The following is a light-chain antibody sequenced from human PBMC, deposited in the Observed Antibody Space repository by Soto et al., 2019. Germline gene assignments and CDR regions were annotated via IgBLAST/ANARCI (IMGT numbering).Light chain of an antibody. J-gene: IGKJ2*01. V-gene: IGKV3-15*01. Sequence: IVLTQSPATLSVSPGERATLSCRASQTVSSNLAWYHQKPGQAPRLLIHGASTRATGVPARFSGGGSGTEFTLSISSLQSEDFAVYDCQQYHNWPPQYTFGQGTKLQIK. CDR3: QQYHNWPPQYT. CDR2: GAS. CDR1: QTVSSN.